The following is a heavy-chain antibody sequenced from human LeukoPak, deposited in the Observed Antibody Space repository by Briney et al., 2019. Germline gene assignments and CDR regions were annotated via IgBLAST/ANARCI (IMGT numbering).Heavy chain of an antibody. V-gene: IGHV4-34*01. CDR1: GFTFSSYA. Sequence: PGGSLRLSCAASGFTFSSYAMSWIRQPPGKGLEWIGEINHSENTNYNPSLKSRVTISVDTSKNQFSLKLSSVTAADTAVYYCAREDDSTFDYWGQGTLVTVSS. CDR3: AREDDSTFDY. J-gene: IGHJ4*02. D-gene: IGHD3-22*01. CDR2: INHSENT.